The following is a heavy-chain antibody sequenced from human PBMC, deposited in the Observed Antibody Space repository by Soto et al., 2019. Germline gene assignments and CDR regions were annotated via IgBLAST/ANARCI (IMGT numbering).Heavy chain of an antibody. CDR2: ISYDGSNK. CDR3: AKAPGSSSWPEF. CDR1: GFSISNYW. D-gene: IGHD6-13*01. J-gene: IGHJ4*02. Sequence: HPGGSLRLSCAASGFSISNYWMNWVRQAPGKGLEWVAVISYDGSNKYYADSVKGRFTISRDNSKNTLYLQMNSLRAEDTAVYYCAKAPGSSSWPEFWGQGTLVTVSS. V-gene: IGHV3-30*18.